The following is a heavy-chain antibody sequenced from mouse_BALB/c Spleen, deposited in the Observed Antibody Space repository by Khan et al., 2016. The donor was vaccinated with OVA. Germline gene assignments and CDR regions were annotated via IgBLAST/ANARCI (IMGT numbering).Heavy chain of an antibody. CDR2: IWGGGGT. CDR1: GFSLSRYN. Sequence: VQLKESGPGLVAPSQSLSITCTVSGFSLSRYNVHWVRQPPGKGLEWLGMIWGGGGTDYNSTLKSRLSIRKDNSKSQVLLKMNSLQTDDTAMYYCARAYYRYDGYYAMDSWGQGTSVTVSS. V-gene: IGHV2-6-4*01. D-gene: IGHD2-14*01. CDR3: ARAYYRYDGYYAMDS. J-gene: IGHJ4*01.